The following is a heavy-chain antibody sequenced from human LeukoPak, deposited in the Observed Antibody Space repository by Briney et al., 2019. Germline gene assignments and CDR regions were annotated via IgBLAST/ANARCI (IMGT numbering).Heavy chain of an antibody. CDR1: GGSISSGSYY. J-gene: IGHJ3*02. Sequence: SETLSLTCTVSGGSISSGSYYWSWIRQPAGKGLEWIGRIYASGSTNYNPSLKSRVTISVDTSKNQFSLKLSSVTAADTAVYYCARDGYNYRAFDIWGQGTMVTVSS. CDR3: ARDGYNYRAFDI. D-gene: IGHD5-24*01. CDR2: IYASGST. V-gene: IGHV4-61*02.